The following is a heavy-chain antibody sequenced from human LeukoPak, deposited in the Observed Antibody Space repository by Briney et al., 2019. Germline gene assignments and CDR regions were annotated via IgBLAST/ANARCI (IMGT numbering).Heavy chain of an antibody. V-gene: IGHV4-34*01. CDR3: AREHCSGGSCYSIYYYYYMDV. Sequence: PSETLSLTCAVYGGSFGGYYWSWIRQPPGKGLEWIGEINHSGSTNYNPSLKSRVTISVDTSKNQFSLKLSSVTAADTAVYYCAREHCSGGSCYSIYYYYYMDVWGKGTTVTVSS. CDR1: GGSFGGYY. CDR2: INHSGST. D-gene: IGHD2-15*01. J-gene: IGHJ6*03.